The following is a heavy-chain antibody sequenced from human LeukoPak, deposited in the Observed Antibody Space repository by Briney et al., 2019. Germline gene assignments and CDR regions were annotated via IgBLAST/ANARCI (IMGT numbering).Heavy chain of an antibody. J-gene: IGHJ4*02. Sequence: GGSLRLLCAASGFTFSSTWMHWVRQPPGKGLVWVSRINSDGSSRSYADSVKGRFTISRDNAKNTVYLQMDNLRAEDTALYYCTRPRDGYDAFDFWGQGSLVAVSS. V-gene: IGHV3-74*01. CDR1: GFTFSSTW. D-gene: IGHD5-12*01. CDR3: TRPRDGYDAFDF. CDR2: INSDGSSR.